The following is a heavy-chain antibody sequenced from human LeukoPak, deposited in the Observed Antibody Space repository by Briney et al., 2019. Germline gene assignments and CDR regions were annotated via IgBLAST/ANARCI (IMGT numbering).Heavy chain of an antibody. J-gene: IGHJ4*02. D-gene: IGHD6-6*01. V-gene: IGHV3-7*03. CDR1: GFTFSSYW. Sequence: GGSLRLSCAASGFTFSSYWMSWVRQAPGKGLEWVANIKQDGSEKYYVDSVKGRFTISRDNAKNSLYLQMNSLRAEDTAVYYCARDRYSSSSGGDYWGQGTLVTVSS. CDR3: ARDRYSSSSGGDY. CDR2: IKQDGSEK.